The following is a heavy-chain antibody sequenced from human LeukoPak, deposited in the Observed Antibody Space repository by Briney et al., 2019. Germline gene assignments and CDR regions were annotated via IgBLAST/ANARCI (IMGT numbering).Heavy chain of an antibody. CDR2: IYYSGTT. J-gene: IGHJ6*03. D-gene: IGHD3-10*01. V-gene: IGHV4-39*01. CDR3: ARQISDYYYYYMDV. Sequence: SETLSLTCTVSGGSISSSSYYWGWIRQPPGKGLERIGTIYYSGTTYYNPSLESRVTIFEDASKNQFSLMLTSVTAADTAVYYCARQISDYYYYYMDVWGKGTTVTVSS. CDR1: GGSISSSSYY.